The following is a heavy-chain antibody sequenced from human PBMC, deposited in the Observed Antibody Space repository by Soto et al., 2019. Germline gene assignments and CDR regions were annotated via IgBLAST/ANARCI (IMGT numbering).Heavy chain of an antibody. Sequence: QVQLVQSGAEVKKPGSSVKVSCKASGAIFNSDAFTWVRHAPGQVLECMGWIIPLFGTAKYAQKFQGRVTIAADDSTTTVNMEISRLRSEDTAVYYCASILCTNGVCYPSPGESLGQGTLVTVSS. CDR3: ASILCTNGVCYPSPGES. D-gene: IGHD2-8*01. V-gene: IGHV1-69*01. J-gene: IGHJ5*02. CDR1: GAIFNSDA. CDR2: IIPLFGTA.